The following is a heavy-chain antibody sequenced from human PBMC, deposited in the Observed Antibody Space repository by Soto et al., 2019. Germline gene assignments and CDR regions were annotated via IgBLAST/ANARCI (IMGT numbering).Heavy chain of an antibody. V-gene: IGHV3-30*04. CDR2: MSYDGRNI. CDR3: AGVPGDSFDYFDS. CDR1: GFTFRSYT. Sequence: QVQLVESGGGVVQPGRSLRLSCAASGFTFRSYTMHWVRQAPGKGLEWMAVMSYDGRNIYYADSVKGRFTISRDNSKSTLYLQMNRLRAEDTAVYYCAGVPGDSFDYFDSWCHGTLVTVSS. J-gene: IGHJ4*01. D-gene: IGHD7-27*01.